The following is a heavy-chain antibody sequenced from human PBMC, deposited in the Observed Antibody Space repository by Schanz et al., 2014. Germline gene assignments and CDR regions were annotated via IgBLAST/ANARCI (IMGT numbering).Heavy chain of an antibody. CDR3: AKSQGSSFDS. Sequence: VQLVESGGGVVQPGRSLRLSCVASGFTFSSYDVFWVRQAPGKGLEWVSSFNDGGVNKYYADSVKGRFTISSDNSKSTLYLQMSSLRAEDTAVYYCAKSQGSSFDSWGQGTLVTVSS. D-gene: IGHD6-13*01. CDR2: FNDGGVNK. V-gene: IGHV3-23*04. J-gene: IGHJ4*02. CDR1: GFTFSSYD.